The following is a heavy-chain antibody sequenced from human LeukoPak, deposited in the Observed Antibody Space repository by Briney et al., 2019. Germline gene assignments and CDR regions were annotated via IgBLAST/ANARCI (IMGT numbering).Heavy chain of an antibody. V-gene: IGHV1-2*02. Sequence: ASVKVSCKASGYTFTGYYMHWVRQAPGQGLEWMGWINPNSGGTNYAQKFQGRVTMIRDTSISTAYMELSRLRSDDTAVYYCARGADHYGSGTMGYYYMDVWGKGTTVTISS. CDR3: ARGADHYGSGTMGYYYMDV. CDR2: INPNSGGT. CDR1: GYTFTGYY. D-gene: IGHD3-10*01. J-gene: IGHJ6*03.